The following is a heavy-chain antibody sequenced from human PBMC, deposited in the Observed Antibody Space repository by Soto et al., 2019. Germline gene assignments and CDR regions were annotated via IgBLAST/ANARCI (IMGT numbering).Heavy chain of an antibody. CDR1: GGSINSGDYY. D-gene: IGHD5-12*01. Sequence: PSETLSLTCSVSGGSINSGDYYWSWIRQSPGKGLEWIGYIYYSGSTYYNPSLKSRSTISIDTSKNQFFLDVDSVTAADTAVYYCARLYTGYEAFDYWGQGTLFTVSA. CDR3: ARLYTGYEAFDY. J-gene: IGHJ4*02. CDR2: IYYSGST. V-gene: IGHV4-30-4*01.